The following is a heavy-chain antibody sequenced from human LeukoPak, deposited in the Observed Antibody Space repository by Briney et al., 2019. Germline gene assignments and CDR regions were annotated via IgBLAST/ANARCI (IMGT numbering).Heavy chain of an antibody. CDR2: IYYSGST. V-gene: IGHV4-31*03. J-gene: IGHJ4*02. D-gene: IGHD1-26*01. Sequence: PSQTLPLTCSVSGDSITSGGYFWSWIRQHPGKGLEWIGYIYYSGSTYCNPSLKSRVSISVDTSKKQFSLNLSSVTAADTAVYYCARGIVGATGYGPPDYWGQGTLVTVSS. CDR3: ARGIVGATGYGPPDY. CDR1: GDSITSGGYF.